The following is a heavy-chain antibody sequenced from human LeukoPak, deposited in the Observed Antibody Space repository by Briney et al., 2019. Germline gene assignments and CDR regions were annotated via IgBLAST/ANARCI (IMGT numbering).Heavy chain of an antibody. CDR2: IYHSGST. V-gene: IGHV4-38-2*02. CDR3: ARDLLTMVRGVTGAIFDY. Sequence: SETLSLTCTVSGYSISSGYYWGWIRQPPGKGLEWIGSIYHSGSTYYNPSLKSRVTISVDTSKNQFSLKLSSVAAADTAVYYCARDLLTMVRGVTGAIFDYWGQGTLVTVSS. CDR1: GYSISSGYY. J-gene: IGHJ4*02. D-gene: IGHD3-10*01.